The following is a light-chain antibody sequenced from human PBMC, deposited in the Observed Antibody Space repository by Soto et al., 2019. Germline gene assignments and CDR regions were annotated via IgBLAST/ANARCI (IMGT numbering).Light chain of an antibody. CDR2: EVS. Sequence: QSALTQPASVSGSPGQSITISCTGTSSDVGGYNYVSWYQQHPGKAPKLMIYEVSNRHSGVSNRFAGSKSGNTASLTISGLQDEDEADYYCSSYTSSSTRVFGGGTKLTVL. V-gene: IGLV2-14*01. J-gene: IGLJ3*02. CDR1: SSDVGGYNY. CDR3: SSYTSSSTRV.